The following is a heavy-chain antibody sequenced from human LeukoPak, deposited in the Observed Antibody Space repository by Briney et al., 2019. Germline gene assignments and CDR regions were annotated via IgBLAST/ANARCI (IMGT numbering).Heavy chain of an antibody. CDR1: GGSFSGYY. J-gene: IGHJ3*02. CDR3: SMRADALDI. Sequence: SETLSLTCAVYGGSFSGYYWSWIRQPPGKGLEWIGEINHSGSTNYNPSLKSRVTISVDTSKNQFSLKLSSVTAADTAVYYCSMRADALDIWGQGTMVTVSS. V-gene: IGHV4-34*01. CDR2: INHSGST.